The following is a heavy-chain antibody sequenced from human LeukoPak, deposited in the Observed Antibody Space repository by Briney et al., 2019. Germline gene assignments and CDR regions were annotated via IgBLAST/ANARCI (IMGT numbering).Heavy chain of an antibody. Sequence: GGSLRLSCAASGFTFSSYSMNWVRQAPGKGLEWVSYISSSSSTIYYADSVKGRFTISRDNAKNSLYLQMNSLRAEDTAVYYCARDFPAAPDYFDYWGQGTLVTVSS. V-gene: IGHV3-48*01. CDR3: ARDFPAAPDYFDY. CDR2: ISSSSSTI. D-gene: IGHD6-13*01. J-gene: IGHJ4*02. CDR1: GFTFSSYS.